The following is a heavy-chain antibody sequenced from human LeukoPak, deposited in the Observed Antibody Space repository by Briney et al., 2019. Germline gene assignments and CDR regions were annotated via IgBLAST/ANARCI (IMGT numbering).Heavy chain of an antibody. D-gene: IGHD1-14*01. CDR3: ARLTGEISY. CDR2: IKPNSGDT. Sequence: ASVKVSCKASGYTFTGYYIHWVRQAPGQGLEWMGWIKPNSGDTMYAEKFQGRVTMTKDTSVSTAYMELSSLTSDDTATYYCARLTGEISYWGQGTQVTVSS. CDR1: GYTFTGYY. V-gene: IGHV1-2*02. J-gene: IGHJ4*02.